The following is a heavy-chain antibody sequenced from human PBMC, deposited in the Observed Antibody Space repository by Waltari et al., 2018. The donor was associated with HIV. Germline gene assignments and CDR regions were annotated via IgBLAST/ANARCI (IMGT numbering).Heavy chain of an antibody. CDR2: IYHSGVA. Sequence: QVHLRESGPALVKPWETLSLTCTVSNASINTASHYWAWVRHAPGKGPEWIASIYHSGVAYYRPSFKSRVTISVEKSKNEFYLKLRSVTASDSGVFFCARQDKGGKREELLTSWGPG. D-gene: IGHD1-26*01. V-gene: IGHV4-39*01. J-gene: IGHJ5*02. CDR1: NASINTASHY. CDR3: ARQDKGGKREELLTS.